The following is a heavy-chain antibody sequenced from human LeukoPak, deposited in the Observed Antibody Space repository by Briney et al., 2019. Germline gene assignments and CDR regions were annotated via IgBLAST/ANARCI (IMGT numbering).Heavy chain of an antibody. CDR1: GYTFTSYD. CDR2: MNPNSGNT. Sequence: ASVKVSCKASGYTFTSYDINWVRQATGQGLEWMGWMNPNSGNTGYAQKFQGRVTMTRNTSTSTAYMGLSSLRSEDTAVYYCARGPFGYRRSAGAAHFDYWGQGTLVTVSS. J-gene: IGHJ4*02. CDR3: ARGPFGYRRSAGAAHFDY. V-gene: IGHV1-8*01. D-gene: IGHD2-8*02.